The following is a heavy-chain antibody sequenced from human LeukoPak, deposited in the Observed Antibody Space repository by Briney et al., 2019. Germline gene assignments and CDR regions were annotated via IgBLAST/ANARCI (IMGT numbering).Heavy chain of an antibody. CDR2: ISGSGGST. CDR3: AKVEGASKASVY. CDR1: GFAFSNYA. V-gene: IGHV3-23*01. J-gene: IGHJ4*02. Sequence: GGSLRLSCAAAGFAFSNYAMTWVRQAPGRGLEWVSSISGSGGSTYYADSVKGRFTISRDNSKNTLYLQMYSLRAEDTAVYYCAKVEGASKASVYWGQGALGTVSS. D-gene: IGHD1-1*01.